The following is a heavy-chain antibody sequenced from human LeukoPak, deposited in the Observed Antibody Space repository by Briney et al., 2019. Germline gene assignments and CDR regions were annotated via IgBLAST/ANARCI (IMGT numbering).Heavy chain of an antibody. CDR1: GGSFSGYY. CDR2: INHSGST. V-gene: IGHV4-34*01. D-gene: IGHD2-15*01. Sequence: SETLSLTCAVYGGSFSGYYWSWIRQPPGKGLEWIGEINHSGSTNYNPSLKSRVTISVDTSKNQFSLKLSSVTVADTAVYYCARGYCSGGSCGSTYYYYGMDVWGKGTTVTVSS. J-gene: IGHJ6*04. CDR3: ARGYCSGGSCGSTYYYYGMDV.